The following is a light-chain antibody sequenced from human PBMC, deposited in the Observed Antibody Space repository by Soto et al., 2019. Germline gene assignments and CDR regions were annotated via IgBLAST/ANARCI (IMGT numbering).Light chain of an antibody. J-gene: IGKJ3*01. CDR1: QSVSSNN. CDR3: QQYGSSPFT. V-gene: IGKV3-20*01. CDR2: GAS. Sequence: EIVLTQSPGTLSLSPGERATLSCRASQSVSSNNLAWYQQRPGQAPRVVIYGASTRATGIPEWFSRGGSGTDFTLTFSSLELNGFAVYYCQQYGSSPFTFGPGTKVYIK.